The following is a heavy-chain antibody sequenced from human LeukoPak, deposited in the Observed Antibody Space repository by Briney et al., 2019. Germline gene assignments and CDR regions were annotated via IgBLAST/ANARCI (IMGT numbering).Heavy chain of an antibody. CDR3: ARALTTLTYEGY. D-gene: IGHD1-1*01. CDR1: DFTFTSYA. J-gene: IGHJ4*02. V-gene: IGHV3-21*01. Sequence: GGSLRLSCAASDFTFTSYAMSWVRQAPGKGLEWVSSISGSNSYIFYADSVKGRFTVSRDNAKDSLYLQMNSLRAEDTAVYYCARALTTLTYEGYWGQGTLVTVSS. CDR2: ISGSNSYI.